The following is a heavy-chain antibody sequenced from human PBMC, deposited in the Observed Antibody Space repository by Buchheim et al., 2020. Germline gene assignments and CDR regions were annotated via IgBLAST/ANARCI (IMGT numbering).Heavy chain of an antibody. CDR3: ARAGIVVVVAATHDYFDY. V-gene: IGHV1-18*01. Sequence: QVQLVQSGAEVKKPGASVKVSCKASGYSFSSYGISWVRQAPGQGLEWMGWVSAYNGNTNYAQKLQGRFTMTTDTSTSTAYMGRRSLRSDDTAVYYCARAGIVVVVAATHDYFDYWGQGTL. CDR2: VSAYNGNT. J-gene: IGHJ4*02. CDR1: GYSFSSYG. D-gene: IGHD2-15*01.